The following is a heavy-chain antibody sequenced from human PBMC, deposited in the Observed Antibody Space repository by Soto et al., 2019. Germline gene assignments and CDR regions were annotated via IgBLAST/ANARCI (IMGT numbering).Heavy chain of an antibody. Sequence: QAQLQESGPGLVKPSETLSLTCTVSGDSIRSYYWSWIRQPPGKGLEWIGYTHYSGSTNYNLSLKSRVTISVDTSKNQFSLKLSSVTTADTAVYYCARGRSTWHYWGQGTLVTVSS. D-gene: IGHD6-13*01. CDR2: THYSGST. CDR3: ARGRSTWHY. V-gene: IGHV4-59*01. CDR1: GDSIRSYY. J-gene: IGHJ4*02.